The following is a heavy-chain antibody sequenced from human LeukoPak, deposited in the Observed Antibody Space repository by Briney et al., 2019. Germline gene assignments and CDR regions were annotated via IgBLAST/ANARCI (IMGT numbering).Heavy chain of an antibody. J-gene: IGHJ5*02. CDR2: IYYSGST. CDR3: ARQARVGNWFDP. V-gene: IGHV4-59*08. D-gene: IGHD1-26*01. CDR1: GGSISSYY. Sequence: PSETLSLTCTVSGGSISSYYWSWIRQPPGKGLEWIGYIYYSGSTNYNPSLKSRVTISVDTSKNQFSLQLSSVTAADTAVYYCARQARVGNWFDPWGQGTLVTVSS.